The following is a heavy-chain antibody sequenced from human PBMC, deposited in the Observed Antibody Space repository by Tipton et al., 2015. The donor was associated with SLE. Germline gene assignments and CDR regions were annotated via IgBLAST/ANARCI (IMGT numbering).Heavy chain of an antibody. CDR3: ARDAAVAGHFDY. J-gene: IGHJ4*02. V-gene: IGHV4-34*01. Sequence: TLSLTCAVYSGSFSGYYWTWIRQPPGKGLEWIGESNQSGSANYNPSLKSRVTISVDRSNNQFSLKLSSVTPADTAVYYCARDAAVAGHFDYWGQGKLVTVSS. CDR1: SGSFSGYY. CDR2: SNQSGSA. D-gene: IGHD6-19*01.